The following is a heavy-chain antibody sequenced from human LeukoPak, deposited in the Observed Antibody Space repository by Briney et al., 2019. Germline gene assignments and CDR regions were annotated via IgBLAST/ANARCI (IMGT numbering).Heavy chain of an antibody. Sequence: GASVKVSCKASRHNFTTDYIHWVRQAPGQGLEWMGWISAYNGNTNYAQKLQGRVTMTTDTSTSTAYMELRSLRSDDTAVYYCARVPCVRYFDWLCKRSGYYGMDVWGQGTTVTVSS. CDR3: ARVPCVRYFDWLCKRSGYYGMDV. CDR1: RHNFTTDY. D-gene: IGHD3-9*01. V-gene: IGHV1-18*04. CDR2: ISAYNGNT. J-gene: IGHJ6*02.